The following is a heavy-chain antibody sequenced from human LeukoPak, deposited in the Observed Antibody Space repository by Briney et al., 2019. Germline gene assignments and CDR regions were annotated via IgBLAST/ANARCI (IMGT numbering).Heavy chain of an antibody. J-gene: IGHJ5*02. D-gene: IGHD3-10*01. CDR2: ISAYNGNT. CDR3: ARMSYGSGTNWFDP. CDR1: GYTFTSYG. V-gene: IGHV1-18*01. Sequence: GASVKVSCKASGYTFTSYGISWVRQAPGQGLEWMGWISAYNGNTNYAQKLQGRVTMTTDTSTSTAYMELRSLRSDDTAVYYCARMSYGSGTNWFDPWGQGTLVTVSS.